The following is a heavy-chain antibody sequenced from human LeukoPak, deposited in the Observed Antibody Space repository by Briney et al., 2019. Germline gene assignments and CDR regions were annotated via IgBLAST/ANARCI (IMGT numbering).Heavy chain of an antibody. CDR3: AKQEDSSGYYYTAFDY. D-gene: IGHD3-22*01. J-gene: IGHJ4*02. V-gene: IGHV3-30*18. CDR2: ISYDGSNK. CDR1: GFTFSSYG. Sequence: GGSLRLSCAAAGFTFSSYGMHWVRQAPGKGLEWVAVISYDGSNKYYADSVKGRFTISRDNSKNTLYLQMNSLRAEDTAVYYCAKQEDSSGYYYTAFDYWGQGTLVTVSS.